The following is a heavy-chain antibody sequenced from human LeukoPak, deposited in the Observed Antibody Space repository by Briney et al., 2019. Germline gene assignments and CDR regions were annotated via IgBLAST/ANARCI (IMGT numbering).Heavy chain of an antibody. CDR3: ASRNMPSNRRSAFDI. D-gene: IGHD1-14*01. V-gene: IGHV4-30-2*01. CDR1: GGSISSGGYS. Sequence: SQTLSLTCAVSGGSISSGGYSWSWIRQPPGKGLEWIVYIYHSGSTYYNPSLKSRVTISVDRSKNQFSLKLSSVTAADTAVYYCASRNMPSNRRSAFDIWGQGTMVTVSS. CDR2: IYHSGST. J-gene: IGHJ3*02.